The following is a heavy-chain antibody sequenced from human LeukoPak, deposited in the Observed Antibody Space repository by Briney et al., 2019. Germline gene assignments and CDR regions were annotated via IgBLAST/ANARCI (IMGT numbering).Heavy chain of an antibody. CDR2: INHSGST. Sequence: PSETLSLTCAVYGGSFSGYYWSWIRQPPGKGLEWIGEINHSGSTNYNPSLKSRVTISVDTSKNQFSLKLSSVTAADTAVYYCARAMTTEPQFDYWGQGTLVTVPS. D-gene: IGHD4-17*01. CDR1: GGSFSGYY. V-gene: IGHV4-34*01. CDR3: ARAMTTEPQFDY. J-gene: IGHJ4*02.